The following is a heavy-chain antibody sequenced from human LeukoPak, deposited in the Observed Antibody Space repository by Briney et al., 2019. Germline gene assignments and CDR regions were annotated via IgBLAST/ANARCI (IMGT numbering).Heavy chain of an antibody. Sequence: PGGSLRLSCAASGFTFSSYAMSWVRQAPGKGLEWVSAISSSGGSTYYADPVKGRFTISRDNSKNTLYLQMNSLRAEDTAVYYCAKPHYYGSGSYYTNYYYYGMDVWGQGTTVTVSS. CDR2: ISSSGGST. CDR1: GFTFSSYA. CDR3: AKPHYYGSGSYYTNYYYYGMDV. J-gene: IGHJ6*02. V-gene: IGHV3-23*01. D-gene: IGHD3-10*01.